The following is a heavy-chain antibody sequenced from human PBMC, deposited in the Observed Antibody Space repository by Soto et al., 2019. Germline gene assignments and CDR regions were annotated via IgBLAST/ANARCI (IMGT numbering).Heavy chain of an antibody. J-gene: IGHJ6*02. CDR1: GYNFIGQY. Sequence: GASVMVSCKASGYNFIGQYIHWVRQAPGQGLEWMGIIKPSGGRANYAQKFQGRVTITADESTSTAYMELSSLRSEDTAVYYCARAEEDKAMDTRRTYYYGMDVWGQGTTVTVSS. CDR2: IKPSGGRA. CDR3: ARAEEDKAMDTRRTYYYGMDV. D-gene: IGHD5-18*01. V-gene: IGHV1-46*01.